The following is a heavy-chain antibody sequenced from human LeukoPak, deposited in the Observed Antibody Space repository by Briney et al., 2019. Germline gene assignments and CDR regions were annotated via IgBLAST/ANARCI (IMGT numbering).Heavy chain of an antibody. D-gene: IGHD3-9*01. CDR1: RYTFTSYD. CDR3: ARVNGPSSYYDILTGYYLDAFDI. Sequence: ASVKVSCKASRYTFTSYDINWVRQATGQGLEWMGWMSPNSGNTGYAQKFQGRVTITRNTSISTAYMELSSLRSEDTAVYYCARVNGPSSYYDILTGYYLDAFDIWGQGTMVTVSS. CDR2: MSPNSGNT. J-gene: IGHJ3*02. V-gene: IGHV1-8*03.